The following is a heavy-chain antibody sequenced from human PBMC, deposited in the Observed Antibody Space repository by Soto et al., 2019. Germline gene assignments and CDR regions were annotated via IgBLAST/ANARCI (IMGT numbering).Heavy chain of an antibody. CDR1: GFTFSRYA. V-gene: IGHV3-23*01. D-gene: IGHD3-3*01. CDR3: ARDRRLNYDFWSGTNWFGP. Sequence: GGSLRLSCAASGFTFSRYAMNWVRQAPGKGLEWVSSISDSGNSKYYADSVKGRFTISRDNSKNTLSLQMDSLRAEDTAVYYCARDRRLNYDFWSGTNWFGPWGQGTLVTVSS. CDR2: ISDSGNSK. J-gene: IGHJ5*02.